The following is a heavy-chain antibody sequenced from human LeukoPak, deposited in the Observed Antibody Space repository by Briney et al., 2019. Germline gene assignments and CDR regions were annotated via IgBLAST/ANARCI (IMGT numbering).Heavy chain of an antibody. D-gene: IGHD3-22*01. Sequence: GGSLRLSCAASGFTFSSYGMRWVRQAPGKGLEWVAVIWYDASNKYYADSVKGRFTISRDNSKNTLYLQMNSLRAEDTAVYYCARKGNYYDSSGYYTGYFDYWGQGTLVTVPS. V-gene: IGHV3-33*01. J-gene: IGHJ4*02. CDR3: ARKGNYYDSSGYYTGYFDY. CDR1: GFTFSSYG. CDR2: IWYDASNK.